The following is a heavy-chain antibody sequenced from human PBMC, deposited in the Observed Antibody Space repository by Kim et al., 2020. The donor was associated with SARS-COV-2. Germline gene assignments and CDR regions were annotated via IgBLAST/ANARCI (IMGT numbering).Heavy chain of an antibody. CDR2: AYDIGNT. D-gene: IGHD6-19*01. CDR3: AGQQRFTSGGYSAFYY. J-gene: IGHJ6*01. V-gene: IGHV4-39*01. CDR1: GGSLSSCCYY. Sequence: SETLSLTCAVSGGSLSSCCYYWGWLPPPHGKGRVWIGTAYDIGNTYYNPTIKSRITISVDTTKNQFSLMPGPGTAAATAYYYCAGQQRFTSGGYSAFYY.